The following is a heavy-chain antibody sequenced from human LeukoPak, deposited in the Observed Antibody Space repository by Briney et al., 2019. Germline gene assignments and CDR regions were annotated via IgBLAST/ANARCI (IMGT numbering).Heavy chain of an antibody. CDR3: ARCMVRGDQLDY. J-gene: IGHJ4*02. CDR1: RFSFSSFW. D-gene: IGHD3-10*01. Sequence: GGSLRLSCAASRFSFSSFWMSWVRQAPGKGLEWVAHIKQDGTEKYYVDSVKGRFTISRDNAKNSLYLQMNSLRAEDTAVYYCARCMVRGDQLDYWGQGTLVTVSS. CDR2: IKQDGTEK. V-gene: IGHV3-7*01.